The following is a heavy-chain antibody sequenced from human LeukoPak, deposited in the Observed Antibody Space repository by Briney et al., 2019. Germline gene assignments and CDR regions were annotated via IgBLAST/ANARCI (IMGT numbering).Heavy chain of an antibody. CDR3: ARDLVGTNPDSFDV. J-gene: IGHJ3*01. D-gene: IGHD1-1*01. Sequence: HPGGSLRLSCEASGFTFSTYSMQWVRQAPGKGLEWVSYISSSRGTIWYADSVKGRFTISRDNAKSSLYLQMNSLRAEDTAVYYCARDLVGTNPDSFDVWSQGTMVTVSS. CDR1: GFTFSTYS. CDR2: ISSSRGTI. V-gene: IGHV3-48*04.